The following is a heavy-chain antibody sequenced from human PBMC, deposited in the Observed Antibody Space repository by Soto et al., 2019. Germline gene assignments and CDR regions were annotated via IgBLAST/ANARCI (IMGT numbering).Heavy chain of an antibody. CDR3: AKARDQQWVRLPFDY. Sequence: EVQLLESGGGLVQPGGSLRLSCVGSGFFFSSYTMTWVRQAPGKGLEWVSSFSATSENTYYADSVRGRFTNSRDNSKNTLFLQMNSLTAEDTGMYYCAKARDQQWVRLPFDYWGQGILVIVSS. J-gene: IGHJ4*02. D-gene: IGHD6-19*01. CDR2: FSATSENT. V-gene: IGHV3-23*01. CDR1: GFFFSSYT.